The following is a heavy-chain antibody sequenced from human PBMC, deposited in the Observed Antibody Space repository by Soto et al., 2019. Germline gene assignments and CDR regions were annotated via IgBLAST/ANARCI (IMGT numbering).Heavy chain of an antibody. Sequence: QVQLQESGPGLVKPSQTLSLTCTVSGGSISSGDYYWSWIRQPPGKGLEWIGYIYYSGSTYYNPSLKSRVTISVDTSKNQLSLKLSSVTAADTAVYYCARVRGQKPNWFDPWGQGTLVTVSS. CDR1: GGSISSGDYY. V-gene: IGHV4-30-4*01. D-gene: IGHD5-12*01. CDR3: ARVRGQKPNWFDP. J-gene: IGHJ5*02. CDR2: IYYSGST.